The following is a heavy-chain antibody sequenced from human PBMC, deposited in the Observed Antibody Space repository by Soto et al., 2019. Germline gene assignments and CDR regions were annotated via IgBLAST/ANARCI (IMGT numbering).Heavy chain of an antibody. D-gene: IGHD1-1*01. CDR2: INHSGSS. J-gene: IGHJ4*02. V-gene: IGHV4-34*01. CDR1: GGSFSGYY. Sequence: SETLSLTCAVYGGSFSGYYWSWIRQPPGKGLEWIGEINHSGSSNYNPSLKSRVTISVDTSKNQFSLKLSSVTAADTAVYYWARAGNWNDDVRFDYWGQGTLVTVSS. CDR3: ARAGNWNDDVRFDY.